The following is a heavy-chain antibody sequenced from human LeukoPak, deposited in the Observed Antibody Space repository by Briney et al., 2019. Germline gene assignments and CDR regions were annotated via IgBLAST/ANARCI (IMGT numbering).Heavy chain of an antibody. Sequence: PGGSLRLSCAAAGFTFSHYGVHWVRQAPGKGLEWVAVIWSDGTNRYYADSVKGRFTISRDNSGNTVYLQMNSLRPEDTGVYYCAKDAQRGFDYSNSLEYWGQGTPVTVST. CDR2: IWSDGTNR. J-gene: IGHJ4*02. CDR1: GFTFSHYG. D-gene: IGHD4-11*01. CDR3: AKDAQRGFDYSNSLEY. V-gene: IGHV3-33*06.